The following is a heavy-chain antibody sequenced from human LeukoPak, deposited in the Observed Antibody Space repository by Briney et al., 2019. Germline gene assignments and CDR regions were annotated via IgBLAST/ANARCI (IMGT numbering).Heavy chain of an antibody. CDR2: IYTSGST. J-gene: IGHJ3*02. CDR1: GGSISSYY. CDR3: ARGGRRSSGWYWDAFDI. V-gene: IGHV4-4*07. D-gene: IGHD6-19*01. Sequence: SETLSLTCTVSGGSISSYYWSWIRQPAGNGLEWIGRIYTSGSTNYNPSLKSRVTMSVDTSKNQFSLKLSSVTAADTAVYYCARGGRRSSGWYWDAFDIWGQGTMVTVSS.